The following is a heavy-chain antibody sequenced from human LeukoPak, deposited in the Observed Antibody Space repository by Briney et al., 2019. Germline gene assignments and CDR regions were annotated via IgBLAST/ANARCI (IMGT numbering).Heavy chain of an antibody. CDR3: ARGYSGIYGRFDY. V-gene: IGHV4-59*01. J-gene: IGHJ4*02. Sequence: SETLSLTCTVSRGSISSYYWSWIRRPPGKGLEWIGNIYYSGSTNYNPSLQSRVTMSVDTSKNQFSLRLSSVTAADTAVYYCARGYSGIYGRFDYWGQGTLVTVSS. D-gene: IGHD1-26*01. CDR1: RGSISSYY. CDR2: IYYSGST.